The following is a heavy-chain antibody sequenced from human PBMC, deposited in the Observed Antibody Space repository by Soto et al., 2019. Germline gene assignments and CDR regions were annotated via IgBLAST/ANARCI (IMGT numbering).Heavy chain of an antibody. CDR3: ARVGRGSYFDY. J-gene: IGHJ4*02. CDR1: GGSISSGDYY. CDR2: IYYSGST. Sequence: QVQLQESGPGLVKPSQTLSLTCTVSGGSISSGDYYWSWIRQPPGKGLEWIGYIYYSGSTYYNPSLMSRVTISVDTSKNQFYMKLSSVTAADTAVYYCARVGRGSYFDYWGQGTLVTVSS. V-gene: IGHV4-30-4*01. D-gene: IGHD1-26*01.